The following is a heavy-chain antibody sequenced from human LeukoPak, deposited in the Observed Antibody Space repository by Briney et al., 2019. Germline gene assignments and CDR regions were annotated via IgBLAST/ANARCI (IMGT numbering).Heavy chain of an antibody. Sequence: GGSLRLSCAASGFTFDDYAMHWVRQAPGKGLEWVSGISWNSGSIGYADSVKGRFTISRDNAKNSLYLQMNSLRAEDTALYYCAKDISENYYDSSGYYPNWFDPWGQGTLVTVSS. CDR1: GFTFDDYA. V-gene: IGHV3-9*01. D-gene: IGHD3-22*01. J-gene: IGHJ5*02. CDR2: ISWNSGSI. CDR3: AKDISENYYDSSGYYPNWFDP.